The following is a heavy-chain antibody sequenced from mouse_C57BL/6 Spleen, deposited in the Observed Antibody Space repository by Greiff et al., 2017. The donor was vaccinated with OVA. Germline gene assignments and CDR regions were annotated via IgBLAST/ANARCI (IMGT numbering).Heavy chain of an antibody. CDR3: ARGAIVPMDY. Sequence: EVKLVESGGGLVKPGGSLKLSCAASGFTFSDYGMHWVRQAPEKGLEWVAYISSGSSTIYYADTVQGRFTISRDNATNTLFLQMTSLRSEDTAMYYCARGAIVPMDYWGQGTSVTVSS. D-gene: IGHD3-1*01. J-gene: IGHJ4*01. CDR2: ISSGSSTI. V-gene: IGHV5-17*01. CDR1: GFTFSDYG.